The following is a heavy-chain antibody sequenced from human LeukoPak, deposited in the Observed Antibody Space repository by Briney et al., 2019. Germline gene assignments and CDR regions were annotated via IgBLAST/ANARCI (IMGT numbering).Heavy chain of an antibody. CDR3: AREGSSRRSGDDY. CDR1: GYTFTSYD. D-gene: IGHD6-13*01. Sequence: ASVKVSCKASGYTFTSYDINWVRQATGQGLEGMGWMNPNSGNTGYAQKFQGRVTMTRSTSISTAYMELSSLRSEDTAVYYCAREGSSRRSGDDYWGQGTLVTVSS. CDR2: MNPNSGNT. J-gene: IGHJ4*02. V-gene: IGHV1-8*01.